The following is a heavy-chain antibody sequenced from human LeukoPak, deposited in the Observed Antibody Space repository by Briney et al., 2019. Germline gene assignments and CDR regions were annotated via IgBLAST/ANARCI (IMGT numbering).Heavy chain of an antibody. D-gene: IGHD2-8*01. J-gene: IGHJ6*02. V-gene: IGHV3-23*01. CDR2: ISGSDGST. Sequence: QPGGSLRLSCAASGFTFSSYAMSWVRQAPGKGLEWVSTISGSDGSTYYADSVKGRFTISRDNSKNTVYLQMNSLGAEDTAIYYCAKSTNGYAPGYYGLDVWGQGATVTDSS. CDR3: AKSTNGYAPGYYGLDV. CDR1: GFTFSSYA.